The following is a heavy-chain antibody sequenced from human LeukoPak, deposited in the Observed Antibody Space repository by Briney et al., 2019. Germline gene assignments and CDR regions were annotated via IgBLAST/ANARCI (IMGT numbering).Heavy chain of an antibody. D-gene: IGHD5-12*01. CDR3: TRGWTYSGYDPGFYQY. J-gene: IGHJ1*01. CDR2: IRSKGYGATT. V-gene: IGHV3-49*03. CDR1: GFIFGDYA. Sequence: PGQSLRLSCTASGFIFGDYAMSWFRQVPGKGLEWVGLIRSKGYGATTEFAASLEGRFSMSRDDSKRIAHLHKNNLRVDDTGVYYCTRGWTYSGYDPGFYQYWGQGTLVTVSS.